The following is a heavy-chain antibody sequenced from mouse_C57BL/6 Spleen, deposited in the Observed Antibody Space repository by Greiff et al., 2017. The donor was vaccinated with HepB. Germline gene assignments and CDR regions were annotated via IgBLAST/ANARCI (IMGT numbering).Heavy chain of an antibody. V-gene: IGHV1-82*01. J-gene: IGHJ3*01. CDR1: GYAFSSSW. CDR3: ARKGGSGGFAY. Sequence: QVQLQQSGPELVKPGASVKISCKASGYAFSSSWMNWVKQRPGKGLEWIGRIYPGDGDTNYNGKFKGKATLTADKSSSTAYMQLSSLTSEDSAFYFCARKGGSGGFAYWGQGTLVTVSA. CDR2: IYPGDGDT. D-gene: IGHD3-1*01.